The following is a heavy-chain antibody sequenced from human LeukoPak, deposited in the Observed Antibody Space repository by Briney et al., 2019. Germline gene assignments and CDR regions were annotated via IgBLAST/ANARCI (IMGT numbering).Heavy chain of an antibody. V-gene: IGHV3-48*03. J-gene: IGHJ4*02. CDR2: ITISGDTN. CDR3: SRGEPHAAL. D-gene: IGHD1-14*01. CDR1: GFYLNTYE. Sequence: GGSPRLSSAASGFYLNTYEMNWVRHAPGKGLEWIADITISGDTNNNANSFKGRSTTSRANAATSLVLQLTSLRVEDTGVYYCSRGEPHAALWGEGTLVTVSS.